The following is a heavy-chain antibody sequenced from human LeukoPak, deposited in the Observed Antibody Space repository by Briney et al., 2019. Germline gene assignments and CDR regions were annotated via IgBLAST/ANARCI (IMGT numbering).Heavy chain of an antibody. CDR3: ARRWFGQLPDAFDI. V-gene: IGHV4-34*01. CDR2: INHSGST. Sequence: WETLSLTCAVYVGAFSNYHWAWIRQPPGKGLDGIGEINHSGSTKCNPPLKSRVTISVDTSKDQFSLKLSAVTAADTAVYYCARRWFGQLPDAFDIWGQGTMVTVSS. D-gene: IGHD3-10*01. J-gene: IGHJ3*02. CDR1: VGAFSNYH.